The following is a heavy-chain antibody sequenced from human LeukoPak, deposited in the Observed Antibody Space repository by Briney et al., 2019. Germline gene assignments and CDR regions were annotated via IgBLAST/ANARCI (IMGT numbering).Heavy chain of an antibody. CDR3: ARFLWFGEESYYFDY. D-gene: IGHD3-10*01. Sequence: SETLSLTCTVSGGSINSHTYYWGWVRQPPGQGLEWIGSVYYSGSTHYNPSLKSRVTISVDTSKNQFSLKLSSVTAADTAVYYCARFLWFGEESYYFDYWGQGTLVTVSS. J-gene: IGHJ4*02. V-gene: IGHV4-39*07. CDR1: GGSINSHTYY. CDR2: VYYSGST.